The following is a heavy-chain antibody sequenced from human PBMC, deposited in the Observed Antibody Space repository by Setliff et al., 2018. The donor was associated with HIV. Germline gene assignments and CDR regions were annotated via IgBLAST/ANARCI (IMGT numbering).Heavy chain of an antibody. D-gene: IGHD1-26*01. V-gene: IGHV3-49*04. CDR3: TRGVGATRRYYYYYMDV. Sequence: LRLSCTASGFTFGDYAMSWVRQAPGKGLEWVGFIRSKAYGGTTEYAASVKGRFTISRDDSKSIAYLQMNSLKTEDTAVYYCTRGVGATRRYYYYYMDVWGKGTTVTVSS. CDR2: IRSKAYGGTT. J-gene: IGHJ6*03. CDR1: GFTFGDYA.